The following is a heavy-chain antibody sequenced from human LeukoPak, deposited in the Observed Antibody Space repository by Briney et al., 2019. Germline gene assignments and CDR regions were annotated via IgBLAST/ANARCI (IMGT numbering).Heavy chain of an antibody. Sequence: SETLSLTCTVSGDSISSGSYYWSWIRQPADKGLEWIGRIYTGGSTDYNPSLRSRLTISVDTSKNHFSLKLSSVTAADTAVYYCTRGSIAYYYMDVWGKGTTVTISS. D-gene: IGHD3-22*01. CDR1: GDSISSGSYY. CDR2: IYTGGST. J-gene: IGHJ6*03. CDR3: TRGSIAYYYMDV. V-gene: IGHV4-61*02.